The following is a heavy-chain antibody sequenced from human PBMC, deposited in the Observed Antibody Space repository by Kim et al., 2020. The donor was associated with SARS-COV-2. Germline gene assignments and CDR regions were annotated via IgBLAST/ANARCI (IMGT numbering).Heavy chain of an antibody. J-gene: IGHJ4*02. CDR2: ISGSGGST. CDR1: GFTFSSYA. Sequence: GGSLRLSCAASGFTFSSYAMSWVRQAPGKGLEWVSAISGSGGSTYYADSVKGRFTISRDNSKNTLYLQMNSLRAEDTAVYYCAKYCSGGSCRPLDYWGQGTLVTVSS. CDR3: AKYCSGGSCRPLDY. D-gene: IGHD2-15*01. V-gene: IGHV3-23*01.